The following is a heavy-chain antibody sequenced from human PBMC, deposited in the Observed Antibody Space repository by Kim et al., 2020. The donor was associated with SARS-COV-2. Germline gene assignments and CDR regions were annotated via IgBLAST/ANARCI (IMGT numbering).Heavy chain of an antibody. CDR2: IRSKAYGGTT. CDR1: GFTFGYYA. CDR3: TRDTGKPYYYDSSGYYYHARPRGGMDV. J-gene: IGHJ6*02. Sequence: GGSLRLSCTASGFTFGYYAMSWVRQAPGKGLEWVGFIRSKAYGGTTEYAASVKGRFTISRDDSKSIAYLQMNSLKTEDTAVYYCTRDTGKPYYYDSSGYYYHARPRGGMDVWGQGTTVTVSS. V-gene: IGHV3-49*04. D-gene: IGHD3-22*01.